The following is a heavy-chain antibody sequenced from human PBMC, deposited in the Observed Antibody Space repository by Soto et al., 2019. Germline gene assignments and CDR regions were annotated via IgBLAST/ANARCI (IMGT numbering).Heavy chain of an antibody. V-gene: IGHV3-53*01. D-gene: IGHD3-10*01. J-gene: IGHJ6*02. CDR1: GFTVTSYY. Sequence: GGSLRLSCAASGFTVTSYYMSWVRQAPGKGLEWVSLIYTGGNTNYADSVKGRFTISRDNSKNTLYLQMNSLRAEDTAVYYCARDYYYGSGNYYRADYYHYGMDVWGQGTTVTVSS. CDR2: IYTGGNT. CDR3: ARDYYYGSGNYYRADYYHYGMDV.